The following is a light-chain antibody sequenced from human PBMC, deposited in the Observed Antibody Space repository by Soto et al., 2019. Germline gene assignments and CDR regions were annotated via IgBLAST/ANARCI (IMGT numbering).Light chain of an antibody. V-gene: IGLV1-51*01. CDR3: ETWDSSLSAGV. J-gene: IGLJ3*02. CDR2: DND. CDR1: RSNIGNNY. Sequence: QSVLTQPPSVSAAPGQTVTISCSGSRSNIGNNYVSWHQQLPGTAPKVLIYDNDKRPSGIPDRFSGSKSGTSATLGITGLQTGDEADYYCETWDSSLSAGVFGGGTKLTVL.